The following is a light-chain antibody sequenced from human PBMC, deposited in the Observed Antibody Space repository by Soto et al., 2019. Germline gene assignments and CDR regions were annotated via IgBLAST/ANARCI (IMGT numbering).Light chain of an antibody. V-gene: IGLV2-14*03. CDR2: EVS. CDR1: SSDVGGYNY. CDR3: TSFTSSSTWV. J-gene: IGLJ3*02. Sequence: QSALTQPASVSGCPGQSITISCTGTSSDVGGYNYVSWFQQHPGKAPKLKIYEVSNRPSGVSNRFSGSKSGYTASLTISELQAEDEADYYCTSFTSSSTWVFGGGTK.